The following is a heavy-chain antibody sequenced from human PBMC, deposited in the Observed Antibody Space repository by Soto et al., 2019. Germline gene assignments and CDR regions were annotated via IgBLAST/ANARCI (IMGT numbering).Heavy chain of an antibody. D-gene: IGHD5-12*01. CDR3: ARAIVVTIGGMDV. J-gene: IGHJ6*02. CDR1: GYSINRGYY. V-gene: IGHV4-38-2*02. Sequence: SETLSLTCSVSGYSINRGYYWGWIRQAPGKGLEWIGYIYYSGSTFVNPSLKSRVTISKDMSRNQFSLRLNSMTAADTAVYYCARAIVVTIGGMDVWGHGTTVTVSS. CDR2: IYYSGST.